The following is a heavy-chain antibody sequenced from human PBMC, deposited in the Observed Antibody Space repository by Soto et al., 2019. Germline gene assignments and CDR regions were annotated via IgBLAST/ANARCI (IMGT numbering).Heavy chain of an antibody. V-gene: IGHV3-23*01. Sequence: SGGSLRLSCAASGFTFSSYGMGWVRQAPGKGLECVSTISSSADSTYYADSVKGRFTISRDNSDNTLYLQMNSLRADDTAVYYCARGYKWFPYWGQGTMVTVSS. CDR2: ISSSADST. D-gene: IGHD1-20*01. CDR1: GFTFSSYG. CDR3: ARGYKWFPY. J-gene: IGHJ4*02.